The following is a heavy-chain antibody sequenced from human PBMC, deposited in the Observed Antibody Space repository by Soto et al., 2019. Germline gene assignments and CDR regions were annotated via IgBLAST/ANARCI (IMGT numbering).Heavy chain of an antibody. Sequence: EVQLLESGGGLVQPGGSLRLSCAASGFTFSSYAMSWVRQAPGKGLEWVAAISGSGGSTYYADSVQGRFTISRDNSKNTLYLQMNSLRAEDTAVYYCAKQDIVVVTASLDYGGQGTLVTVSS. CDR1: GFTFSSYA. CDR3: AKQDIVVVTASLDY. J-gene: IGHJ4*02. CDR2: ISGSGGST. V-gene: IGHV3-23*01. D-gene: IGHD2-21*02.